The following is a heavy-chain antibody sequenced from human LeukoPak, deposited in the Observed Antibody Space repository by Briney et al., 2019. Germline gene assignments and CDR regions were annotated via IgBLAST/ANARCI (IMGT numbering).Heavy chain of an antibody. D-gene: IGHD3-16*01. CDR1: GYTFTSYG. V-gene: IGHV1-18*01. J-gene: IGHJ4*02. CDR3: ARDNNWGYDSIY. Sequence: ASVKVSFKASGYTFTSYGISWVRQAPGQGLEWMGWISAYNGNTNYAQKLQGRVTMTTDTSTSTAYMGLRSLRSDDTAVYYCARDNNWGYDSIYWGQGTLVTVSS. CDR2: ISAYNGNT.